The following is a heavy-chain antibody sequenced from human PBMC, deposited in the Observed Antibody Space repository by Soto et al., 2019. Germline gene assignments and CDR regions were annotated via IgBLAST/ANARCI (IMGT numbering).Heavy chain of an antibody. CDR2: ISYSGST. D-gene: IGHD6-13*01. Sequence: SETLSLTCTVSSDSISSYYWSWIRQPPGKRLEWIGYISYSGSTDYNPSLKSRVTISGDTSKNQFSLKVSSVTAADTAVYYCARGASWQLPFDYWGQGTLVTVSS. CDR1: SDSISSYY. CDR3: ARGASWQLPFDY. J-gene: IGHJ4*02. V-gene: IGHV4-59*01.